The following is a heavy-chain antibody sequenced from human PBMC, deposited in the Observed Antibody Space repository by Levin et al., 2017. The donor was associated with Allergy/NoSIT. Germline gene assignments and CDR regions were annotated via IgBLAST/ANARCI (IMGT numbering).Heavy chain of an antibody. CDR1: GYTFTSYD. CDR3: ARPAPYYDFWSGSGTGYYMDV. D-gene: IGHD3-3*01. V-gene: IGHV1-8*01. J-gene: IGHJ6*03. CDR2: MNPNSGNT. Sequence: ASVKVSCKASGYTFTSYDINWVRQATGQGLEWMGWMNPNSGNTGYAQKFQGRVTMTRNTSISTAYMELSSLRSEDTAVYYCARPAPYYDFWSGSGTGYYMDVWGKGTTVTVSS.